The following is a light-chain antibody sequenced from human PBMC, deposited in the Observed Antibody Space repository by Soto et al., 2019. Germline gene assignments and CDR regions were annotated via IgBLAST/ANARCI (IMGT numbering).Light chain of an antibody. CDR1: QTVSNNY. J-gene: IGKJ2*01. Sequence: EVVLTQSPVTLSLSPGERATLSCRASQTVSNNYLDWYQQKPGQAPRLLIFGSSDRATGIPHRFSGSGSGSDFTLTISRLEPEDFAVYYCQQYCSSAPYTFGQGTKLEIK. V-gene: IGKV3-20*01. CDR2: GSS. CDR3: QQYCSSAPYT.